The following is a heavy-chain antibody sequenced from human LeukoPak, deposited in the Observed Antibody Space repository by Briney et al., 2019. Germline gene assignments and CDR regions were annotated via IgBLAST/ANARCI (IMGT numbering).Heavy chain of an antibody. CDR1: GGSISSHY. Sequence: SETLSLTCTVSGGSISSHYWSWIRQPSGKGLVWIGYIYYSGSTKFNPSLKSRVTISVDTSKNQFSLKLSSVTAADTAVYYCARGGGVTYYDSTGYLWYFDYWGQGTLVTVSS. V-gene: IGHV4-59*11. CDR3: ARGGGVTYYDSTGYLWYFDY. J-gene: IGHJ4*02. CDR2: IYYSGST. D-gene: IGHD3-22*01.